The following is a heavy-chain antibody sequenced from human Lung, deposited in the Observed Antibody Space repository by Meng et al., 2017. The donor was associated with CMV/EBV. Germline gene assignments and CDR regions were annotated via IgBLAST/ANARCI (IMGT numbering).Heavy chain of an antibody. CDR1: GGXFSGYY. CDR3: ARGLGYCNSATCYSYFYYAMDV. CDR2: IYQRGSP. V-gene: IGHV4-34*01. D-gene: IGHD2-2*01. J-gene: IGHJ6*02. Sequence: SXTXSLXCAVYGGXFSGYYWSWIRQPPGQGLEWIGDIYQRGSPNYNSSLKSRVTISLDTSRNQFSLNLKSLTAADGAVYFCARGLGYCNSATCYSYFYYAMDVXGQGXTVTVSS.